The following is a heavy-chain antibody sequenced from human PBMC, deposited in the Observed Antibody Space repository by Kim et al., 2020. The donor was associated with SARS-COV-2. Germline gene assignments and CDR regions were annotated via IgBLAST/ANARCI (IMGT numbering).Heavy chain of an antibody. J-gene: IGHJ5*02. Sequence: DTVKGRFTISSDNYKTTLYLQMNSLRAEDTAVYYCAKSGSGWYNNWFDPWGQGTLVTVSS. V-gene: IGHV3-23*03. D-gene: IGHD6-19*01. CDR3: AKSGSGWYNNWFDP.